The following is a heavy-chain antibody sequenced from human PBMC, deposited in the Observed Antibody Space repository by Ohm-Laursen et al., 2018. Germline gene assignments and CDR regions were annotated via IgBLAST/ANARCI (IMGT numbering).Heavy chain of an antibody. V-gene: IGHV4-34*01. CDR3: ARHSGDYDFWSGYRNWFDP. D-gene: IGHD3-3*01. J-gene: IGHJ5*02. CDR2: INHSGST. Sequence: SDTLSLTWAVYGGSFSGYYWSWIRQPPGKGLEWIGEINHSGSTNYNPSLKSRVTISVDTSKNQFSLKLSSVTAADTAVYYCARHSGDYDFWSGYRNWFDPWGQGTLVTVSS. CDR1: GGSFSGYY.